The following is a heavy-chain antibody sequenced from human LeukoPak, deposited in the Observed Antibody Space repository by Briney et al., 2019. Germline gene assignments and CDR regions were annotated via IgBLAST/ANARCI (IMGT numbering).Heavy chain of an antibody. CDR1: GISINTYY. D-gene: IGHD4/OR15-4a*01. V-gene: IGHV4-59*01. CDR3: ARDSWDYIAMDV. CDR2: VHYTGSA. J-gene: IGHJ6*02. Sequence: PSQTLSLTCTVSGISINTYYWSWIRQPPGKGLEWIGYVHYTGSADYNPSLKSRVTISLDMSKNQFSLKLTSATAADTAVYYCARDSWDYIAMDVWGPGTTVIVSS.